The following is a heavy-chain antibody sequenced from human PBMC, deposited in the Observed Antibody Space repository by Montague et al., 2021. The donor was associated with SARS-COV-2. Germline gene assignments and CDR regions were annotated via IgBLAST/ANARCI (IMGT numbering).Heavy chain of an antibody. J-gene: IGHJ4*02. CDR2: INQDGSES. CDR1: GFTFSSYW. CDR3: AAGQGSSWL. D-gene: IGHD6-13*01. Sequence: SLRLSCAASGFTFSSYWMSWVRQAPGKGLEWVVTINQDGSESYYVDSVTGRFTISRDNAKNSLYLQMNSLRDDDTAVYYCAAGQGSSWLWGQGTLVTVSS. V-gene: IGHV3-7*01.